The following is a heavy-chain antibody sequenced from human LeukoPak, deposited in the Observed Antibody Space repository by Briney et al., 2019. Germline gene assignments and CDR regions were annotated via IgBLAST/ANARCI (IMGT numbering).Heavy chain of an antibody. Sequence: GGSLRLSCAASGFTFSSYGMHWVRQAPGKGLEYVSAISSNGGTTYYADSVKDRFTISRDNSKNTLYLQMSSLRPEDTAVYYCVKGRRGSVAGNWFDPWGQGTLVTVSS. D-gene: IGHD6-19*01. CDR1: GFTFSSYG. V-gene: IGHV3-64D*06. CDR2: ISSNGGTT. J-gene: IGHJ5*02. CDR3: VKGRRGSVAGNWFDP.